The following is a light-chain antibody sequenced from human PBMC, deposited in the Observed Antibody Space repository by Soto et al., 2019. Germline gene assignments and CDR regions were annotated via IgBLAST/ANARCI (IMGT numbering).Light chain of an antibody. V-gene: IGKV3-11*01. Sequence: EVVLTQSPATLSLSPGDRATLSCRASQSVLTFLAWFQQKPGQAPRPLVYDSSKRATGVPARFSGSGSGTDCTLTISSLEPEDFAVYYCQQRYSWPPITFGQGTRLEIK. CDR2: DSS. J-gene: IGKJ5*01. CDR3: QQRYSWPPIT. CDR1: QSVLTF.